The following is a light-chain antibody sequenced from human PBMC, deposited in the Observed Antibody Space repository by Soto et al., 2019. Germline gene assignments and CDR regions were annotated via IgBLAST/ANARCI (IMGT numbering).Light chain of an antibody. V-gene: IGKV3-20*01. Sequence: EIVLTQSPGTLSLSPGEAVTLSCRASQTVLSSYVAWYQQKPGQPPRLLIYGASSRATGIPVRFSGSGSGTDFTLTISRLEPEDFGIFYCQQYGNPPQTFGQGTRVEV. CDR2: GAS. CDR1: QTVLSSY. J-gene: IGKJ1*01. CDR3: QQYGNPPQT.